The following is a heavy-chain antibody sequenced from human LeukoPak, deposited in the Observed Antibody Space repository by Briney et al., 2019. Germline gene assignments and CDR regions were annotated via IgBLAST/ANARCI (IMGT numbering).Heavy chain of an antibody. CDR3: ARGLGDHYDNSGYVFDF. D-gene: IGHD3-22*01. CDR1: GFTFSSYS. V-gene: IGHV3-21*04. Sequence: GGSLRLSCAASGFTFSSYSMNWVRQAPGKGLEWVSSISSSSSYIYYADSVKGRFTISRDNAKNSLYLQMNSLRAEDTAVYYCARGLGDHYDNSGYVFDFWGQGTLVTVSS. CDR2: ISSSSSYI. J-gene: IGHJ4*02.